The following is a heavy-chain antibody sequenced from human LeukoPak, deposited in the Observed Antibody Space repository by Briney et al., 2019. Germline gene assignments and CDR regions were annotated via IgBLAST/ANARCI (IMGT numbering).Heavy chain of an antibody. CDR3: ARGMAGLGDWNYGDY. CDR1: GFTFSSYA. J-gene: IGHJ4*02. Sequence: GGSLRLSCAASGFTFSSYAMSWVRQAPGKGLDWVSSINGGGGSTYYADSVKGRFTISRDNSKNTLYLQMNSLRAEDTAVYYCARGMAGLGDWNYGDYWGQGTLVTVSS. CDR2: INGGGGST. D-gene: IGHD1-7*01. V-gene: IGHV3-23*01.